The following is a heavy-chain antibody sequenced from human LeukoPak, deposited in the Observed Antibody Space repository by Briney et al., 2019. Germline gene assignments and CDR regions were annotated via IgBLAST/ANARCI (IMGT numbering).Heavy chain of an antibody. V-gene: IGHV4-59*01. CDR1: GGSTGSDY. CDR3: ARDEVVPASYYYYGMDV. D-gene: IGHD2-2*01. J-gene: IGHJ6*02. Sequence: ASETLSLTCTVSGGSTGSDYWSWIRQPPGKGLEWIGYIYYSGSTNYNPSLKSRVTISVDTSKNQFSLKLSSVTAADTAVYYCARDEVVPASYYYYGMDVWGQGTTVTVSS. CDR2: IYYSGST.